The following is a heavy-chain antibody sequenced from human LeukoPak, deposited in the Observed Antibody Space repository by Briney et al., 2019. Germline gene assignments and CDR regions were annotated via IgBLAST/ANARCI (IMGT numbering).Heavy chain of an antibody. Sequence: SETLSLTCTVSSGSISSYYWSWIRQPPGKGLEWIGYIYYIGSTDYNPSLKSRVTISVDTSKNQFSLKLSSVTPADTAVYYCARGAEYFQHWGQGTLVTVSS. V-gene: IGHV4-59*01. CDR1: SGSISSYY. CDR2: IYYIGST. J-gene: IGHJ1*01. CDR3: ARGAEYFQH.